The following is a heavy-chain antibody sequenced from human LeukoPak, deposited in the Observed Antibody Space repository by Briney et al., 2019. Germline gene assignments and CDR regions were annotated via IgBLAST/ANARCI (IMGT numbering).Heavy chain of an antibody. J-gene: IGHJ4*02. CDR2: ISAYNGNT. CDR1: GYTFTGYG. CDR3: ARLYYDSSGYSNYFDY. Sequence: ASVKVSCKASGYTFTGYGISWVRQAPGQGLEWMGWISAYNGNTNYAQKLQGRVTMTTDTSTSTAYMELRSLRSDDTAVYYCARLYYDSSGYSNYFDYWGQGTLVTVSS. D-gene: IGHD3-22*01. V-gene: IGHV1-18*01.